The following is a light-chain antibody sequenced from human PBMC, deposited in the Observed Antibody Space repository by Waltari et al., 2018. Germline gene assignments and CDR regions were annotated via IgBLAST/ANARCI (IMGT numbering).Light chain of an antibody. V-gene: IGKV3-20*01. Sequence: IVLTPSPGPLSLSPGGRATLSCRASQSVSRTLAWYQQKPGQAPRLLIYDASSRATGIPDRFSGSGSGTDFSLTISRLEPEDFAVYYCQKYGTLPATFGQGTKVEIK. CDR1: QSVSRT. J-gene: IGKJ1*01. CDR2: DAS. CDR3: QKYGTLPAT.